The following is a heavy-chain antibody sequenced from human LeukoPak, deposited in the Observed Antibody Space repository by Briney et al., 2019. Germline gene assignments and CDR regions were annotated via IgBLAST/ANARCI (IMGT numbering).Heavy chain of an antibody. J-gene: IGHJ5*02. V-gene: IGHV4-61*02. Sequence: SETLSLTCTVSSGSITSGRYYWSWIRQPAGKGLEWIGRIYTSGSTNYNPSLKSRVTISVDTSKNQFSLKLNSVTAADTAVYYCARGAYGSGSSATFDPWGQGTLVTVSS. CDR3: ARGAYGSGSSATFDP. CDR1: SGSITSGRYY. D-gene: IGHD3-10*01. CDR2: IYTSGST.